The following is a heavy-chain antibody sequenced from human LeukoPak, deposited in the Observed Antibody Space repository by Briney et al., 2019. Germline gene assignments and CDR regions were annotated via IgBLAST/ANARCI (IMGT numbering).Heavy chain of an antibody. Sequence: PGGSLRLSCAASGFTFSNSLIHWVRQVPGKGLVWVARIDIDGSTTHYADSVKGRFTISRDNAKNTLYLQMNILRAEDTAVYYCVRDRDGYNYWGQGTLVTVSS. D-gene: IGHD5-24*01. CDR1: GFTFSNSL. V-gene: IGHV3-74*01. CDR2: IDIDGSTT. CDR3: VRDRDGYNY. J-gene: IGHJ4*02.